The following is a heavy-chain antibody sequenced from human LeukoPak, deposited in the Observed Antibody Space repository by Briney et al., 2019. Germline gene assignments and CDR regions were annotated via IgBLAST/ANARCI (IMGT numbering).Heavy chain of an antibody. D-gene: IGHD3-10*01. CDR1: GVTFRNAW. CDR3: ADLGDHALG. Sequence: GGSLRLSCAASGVTFRNAWMSWVRQAPGKGLEWVGRIKSRTDGGTTEYAAPVKGRFTISRDDSKNMLYLQINSLKTEDTAGYLCADLGDHALGWGQGTLVTVSS. V-gene: IGHV3-15*01. CDR2: IKSRTDGGTT. J-gene: IGHJ4*02.